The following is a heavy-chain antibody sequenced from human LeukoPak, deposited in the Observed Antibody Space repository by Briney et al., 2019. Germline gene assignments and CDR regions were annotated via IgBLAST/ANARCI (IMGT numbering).Heavy chain of an antibody. CDR1: GYTFTGHY. Sequence: GASVKVSCKASGYTFTGHYIHWVRQAPGQGLEWVGWINPNGGGTNYAQKFQGRVTVTRDTSITTAYMELSRLRSDDTAVYYCARGGGTVFGVINDWGQGTLVTVSS. CDR3: ARGGGTVFGVIND. J-gene: IGHJ4*02. CDR2: INPNGGGT. V-gene: IGHV1-2*02. D-gene: IGHD3-3*01.